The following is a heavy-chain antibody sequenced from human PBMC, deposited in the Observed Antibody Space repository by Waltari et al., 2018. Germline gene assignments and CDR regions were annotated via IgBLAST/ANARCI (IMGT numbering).Heavy chain of an antibody. Sequence: EVQLVESGGGLVKPGGSLRLSCAASGFTFSSYSMNWGSQGPGKVCVWVSSMRSTSDLDYADSGKGRFTIARDNAKNSLYLKMNSLRAEETAVYYCAGSSSSDYWGQGTLVTVSS. D-gene: IGHD6-6*01. CDR2: MRSTSDL. CDR3: AGSSSSDY. V-gene: IGHV3-21*01. CDR1: GFTFSSYS. J-gene: IGHJ4*02.